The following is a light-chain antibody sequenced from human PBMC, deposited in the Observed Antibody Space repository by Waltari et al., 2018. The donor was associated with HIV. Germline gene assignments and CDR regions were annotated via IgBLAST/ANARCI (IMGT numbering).Light chain of an antibody. CDR2: AAS. J-gene: IGKJ1*01. V-gene: IGKV3-20*01. CDR1: QTISSTY. Sequence: EIALTQSPGTLSLSPGERATLSCRASQTISSTYLAWYQQKPGQPPRLLIYAASSRATGIPDRFSGSGSGTDFTLTISSLEPEDCAVYYCQQYIGSPRTFGQGTKVELK. CDR3: QQYIGSPRT.